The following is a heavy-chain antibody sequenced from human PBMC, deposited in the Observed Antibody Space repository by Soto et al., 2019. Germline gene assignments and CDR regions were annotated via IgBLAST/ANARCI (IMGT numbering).Heavy chain of an antibody. CDR2: ISGSGGST. CDR1: GFTFSSYA. Sequence: EVQLLESGGGLVQPGGSLRISCAASGFTFSSYAMSWVRQAPGKGLEWVSAISGSGGSTYYADSVKGRFTISRDNSKNTLYLQMNSLRAEDTAVYYCAKPKAKGAGPGWAFDIWGQGTMVTVSS. J-gene: IGHJ3*02. D-gene: IGHD6-19*01. CDR3: AKPKAKGAGPGWAFDI. V-gene: IGHV3-23*01.